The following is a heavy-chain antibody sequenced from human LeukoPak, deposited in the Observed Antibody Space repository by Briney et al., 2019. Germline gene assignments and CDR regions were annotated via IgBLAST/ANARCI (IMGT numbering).Heavy chain of an antibody. D-gene: IGHD1-7*01. CDR1: GYTFTNYG. CDR3: ARSWNSACHY. Sequence: ASVKVSCKASGYTFTNYGIMWVRQAPGQGLEWMGWISGYNCATNYAQKFQGRVTMTTDTSTSTAYMEMRSLRSDDTAVYFCARSWNSACHYWGQGTLVTVSS. J-gene: IGHJ4*02. CDR2: ISGYNCAT. V-gene: IGHV1-18*01.